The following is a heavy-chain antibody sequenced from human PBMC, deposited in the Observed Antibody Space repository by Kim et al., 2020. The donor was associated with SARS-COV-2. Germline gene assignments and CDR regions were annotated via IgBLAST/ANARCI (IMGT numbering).Heavy chain of an antibody. CDR1: GGSISSYY. CDR2: IYYSGST. Sequence: SETLSLTCTVSGGSISSYYWSWIRQPPGKGLEWIGYIYYSGSTNYNPSLKSPVTISVDTSKNQFSLKLSSVTAADTAVYYCARDALGYCSSTSCYNRAFDIWGQGTMVTVSS. D-gene: IGHD2-2*02. CDR3: ARDALGYCSSTSCYNRAFDI. J-gene: IGHJ3*02. V-gene: IGHV4-59*01.